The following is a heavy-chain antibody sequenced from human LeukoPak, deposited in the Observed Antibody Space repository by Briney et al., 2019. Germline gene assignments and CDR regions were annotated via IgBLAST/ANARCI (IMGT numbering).Heavy chain of an antibody. CDR2: INSDGSTT. D-gene: IGHD4-17*01. CDR3: ARGVHYGSDY. V-gene: IGHV3-74*01. Sequence: PGRSLRLSCVASGFTFSTYFMHWVRQAPGKGLVWVSRINSDGSTTSHADSVKGRFTISRDNAKNTLYLQMDSLRAEDTAVYFCARGVHYGSDYWGQGTLVTVSS. CDR1: GFTFSTYF. J-gene: IGHJ4*02.